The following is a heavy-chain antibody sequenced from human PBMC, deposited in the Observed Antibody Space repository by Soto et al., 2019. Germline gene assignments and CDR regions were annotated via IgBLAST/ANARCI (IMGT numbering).Heavy chain of an antibody. CDR1: SYTFTSYG. CDR2: ISAYNGNT. CDR3: ARPLVATSNDDAFDI. J-gene: IGHJ3*02. V-gene: IGHV1-18*01. Sequence: QVQQVQSGAEVKKPGASVKVSCKASSYTFTSYGISWVRQAPGQGLEWMGWISAYNGNTNYAQKLQGRVTMTTDTSTSTAYMELRSLRSDDTAVYYCARPLVATSNDDAFDIWGQGTMVTVSS. D-gene: IGHD5-12*01.